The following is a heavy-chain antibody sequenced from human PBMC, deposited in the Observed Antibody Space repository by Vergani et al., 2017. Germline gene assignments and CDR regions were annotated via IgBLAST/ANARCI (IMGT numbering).Heavy chain of an antibody. CDR2: IYTSGST. V-gene: IGHV4-61*02. CDR1: GGSISSGGYS. J-gene: IGHJ3*02. Sequence: QLQLQESGSGLVKPSQTLSLTCAVSGGSISSGGYSWSWIRQPAGKGLEWIGRIYTSGSTNYNPSLKSRVTISVDTSKNHFSLKLSSVTAADTAVYYCARDRRITIFGVVSGAFDSWGQGTMVTVSS. D-gene: IGHD3-3*01. CDR3: ARDRRITIFGVVSGAFDS.